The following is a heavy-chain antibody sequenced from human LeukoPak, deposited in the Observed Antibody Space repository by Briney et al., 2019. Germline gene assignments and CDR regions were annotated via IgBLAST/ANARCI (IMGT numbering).Heavy chain of an antibody. CDR1: GFTFSSYS. Sequence: PGGSLRLSCAASGFTFSSYSMNWVRQAPGKGLEWVSSISSSYIYYADSVKGRFTISRDNAKNSLYLQMNSLRAEDTAVYYCARMEGYSSSWYDDYWGQGTLVTVSS. D-gene: IGHD6-13*01. J-gene: IGHJ4*02. V-gene: IGHV3-21*01. CDR3: ARMEGYSSSWYDDY. CDR2: ISSSYI.